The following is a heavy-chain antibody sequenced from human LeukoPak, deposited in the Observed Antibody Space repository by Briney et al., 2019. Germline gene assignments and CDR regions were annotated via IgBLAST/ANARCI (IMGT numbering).Heavy chain of an antibody. CDR1: GFTFSNSA. CDR3: AKEVVPDAMDFAY. Sequence: GGSLRLSCAASGFTFSNSAMHWVRQAPGKGLEWVAVIWYDGSNKYYADSVKGRFTISRDNSKNTLYLQMNTLRAEDTAVYYCAKEVVPDAMDFAYWGQGTLVTVSS. J-gene: IGHJ4*02. D-gene: IGHD2-2*01. V-gene: IGHV3-33*06. CDR2: IWYDGSNK.